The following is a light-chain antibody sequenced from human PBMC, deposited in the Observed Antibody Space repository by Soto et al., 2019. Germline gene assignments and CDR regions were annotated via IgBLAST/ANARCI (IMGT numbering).Light chain of an antibody. J-gene: IGKJ3*01. CDR3: QQYGASPIT. CDR1: QSVSDNN. Sequence: EIVLTQSPGTLSLSPWERAILSCRASQSVSDNNLAWYQQKPGQAPRLLMYGAFFRVTGVPDRFSGSASGVDFTLTISRLEPEDFAVYFCQQYGASPITFGPGTKVDT. V-gene: IGKV3-20*01. CDR2: GAF.